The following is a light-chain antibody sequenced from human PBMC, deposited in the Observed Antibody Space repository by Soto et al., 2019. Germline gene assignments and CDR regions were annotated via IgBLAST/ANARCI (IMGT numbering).Light chain of an antibody. CDR3: AAWDDSLSGRGVV. V-gene: IGLV1-47*01. CDR1: SSNIGSNY. CDR2: RNN. J-gene: IGLJ2*01. Sequence: QSALTQPPSASGTPGQRVTISCSGSSSNIGSNYVYWYQQLPGTAPKLLIYRNNQRPSGVPDRFSGSKSGTSASLAISGLRSEDEADYYCAAWDDSLSGRGVVFGGGTKVTVL.